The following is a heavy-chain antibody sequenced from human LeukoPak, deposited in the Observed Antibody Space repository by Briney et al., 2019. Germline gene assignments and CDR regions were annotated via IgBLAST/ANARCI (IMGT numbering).Heavy chain of an antibody. CDR1: GYTFTGCF. V-gene: IGHV1-2*02. CDR3: ARSAYNYGYVYFDH. Sequence: ASVKVSCKASGYTFTGCFIHYVRQAPGQGLEWMGWIDPNSDNIRYSETFKDRVTMTRDTSTDTAYMELSWLRSDDTAVYYCARSAYNYGYVYFDHWGQGTLVIVSS. J-gene: IGHJ4*02. CDR2: IDPNSDNI. D-gene: IGHD5-18*01.